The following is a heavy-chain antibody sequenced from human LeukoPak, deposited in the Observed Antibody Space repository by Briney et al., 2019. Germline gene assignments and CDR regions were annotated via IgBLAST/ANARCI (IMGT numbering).Heavy chain of an antibody. CDR3: ASDAVVVVAATGIFDY. D-gene: IGHD2-15*01. CDR1: GGSFSGYY. Sequence: PSETLSLTCAVYGGSFSGYYWSWIRQPPGKGLEWIGEINHSGSTNYNPSLKSRVTISVDTSKNQFSLKLSSVTAADTAVYYCASDAVVVVAATGIFDYWGQGTLVTVSS. V-gene: IGHV4-34*01. CDR2: INHSGST. J-gene: IGHJ4*02.